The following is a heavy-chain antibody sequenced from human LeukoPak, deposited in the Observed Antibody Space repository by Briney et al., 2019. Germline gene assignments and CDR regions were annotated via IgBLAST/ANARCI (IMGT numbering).Heavy chain of an antibody. D-gene: IGHD3-22*01. CDR3: ARPRYDSSGYYGTNWFDP. CDR1: GYTFTSYG. V-gene: IGHV1-18*01. CDR2: ISAYNGNT. J-gene: IGHJ5*02. Sequence: ALVKVSCKASGYTFTSYGISWVRQAPGQGLEWMGWISAYNGNTNYAQKLQGRVTMTTDTSTSTAYMELRSLRSDDTAVYYCARPRYDSSGYYGTNWFDPWGQGTLVTVSS.